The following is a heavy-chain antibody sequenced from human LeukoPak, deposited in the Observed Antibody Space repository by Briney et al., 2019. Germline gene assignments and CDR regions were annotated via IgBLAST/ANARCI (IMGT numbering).Heavy chain of an antibody. V-gene: IGHV3-21*06. Sequence: PGGSLRLSCAASGFTFSNYYMNWVRQAPGKGLEWISSISGTSSYIFYANSLKGRFIVSRDNAKNSLFLQMNSFTAEDTAVYYCGRAGDYWGQGTLVTVSS. CDR2: ISGTSSYI. J-gene: IGHJ4*02. D-gene: IGHD7-27*01. CDR3: GRAGDY. CDR1: GFTFSNYY.